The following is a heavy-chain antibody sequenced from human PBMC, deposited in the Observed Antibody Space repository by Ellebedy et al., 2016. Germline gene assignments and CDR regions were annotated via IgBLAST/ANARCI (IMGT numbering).Heavy chain of an antibody. CDR3: VLVGTVDS. J-gene: IGHJ3*02. CDR1: GFTFSTYW. V-gene: IGHV3-7*03. Sequence: GESLKISCAASGFTFSTYWMTWFRQAPGKGLEWVANINQDGSVKYYVDSVKGRLTSSRDNAKNSLYLQMNSLSADNTAVYYCVLVGTVDSWGQGTMVTVSS. CDR2: INQDGSVK. D-gene: IGHD5-12*01.